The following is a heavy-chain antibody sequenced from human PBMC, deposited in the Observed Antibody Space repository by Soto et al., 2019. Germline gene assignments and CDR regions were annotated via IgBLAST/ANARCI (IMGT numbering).Heavy chain of an antibody. J-gene: IGHJ4*02. Sequence: QVQLVESGGGVVQPGRSLRLSCAASGFTFSSYGMHWVRQAPGKGLEWVAVIWYDGSNKYYADSVKSRFTISRDNSKNTLYLQMNSLRAEDTAVYYCARDKGRTAMVMNYWGQGTLVTVSS. CDR1: GFTFSSYG. D-gene: IGHD5-18*01. CDR2: IWYDGSNK. CDR3: ARDKGRTAMVMNY. V-gene: IGHV3-33*01.